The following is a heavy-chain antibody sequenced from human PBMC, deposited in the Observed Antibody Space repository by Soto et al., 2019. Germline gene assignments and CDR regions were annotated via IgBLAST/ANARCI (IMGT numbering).Heavy chain of an antibody. CDR1: GYTFTSYY. CDR2: INPSGGST. J-gene: IGHJ4*02. CDR3: ARDGCSGGSCHPSALKDY. D-gene: IGHD2-15*01. V-gene: IGHV1-46*01. Sequence: ASVKVSCKASGYTFTSYYMHWARQAPGQGLEWMGIINPSGGSTSYAQKFQGRVTMTRDTSTSTVYMELSSLRSEDTAVYYCARDGCSGGSCHPSALKDYWGQGTLVTVS.